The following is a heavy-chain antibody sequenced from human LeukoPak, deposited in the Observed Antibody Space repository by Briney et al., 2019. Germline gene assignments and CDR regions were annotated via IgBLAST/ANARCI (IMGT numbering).Heavy chain of an antibody. V-gene: IGHV3-23*01. CDR2: ISASGGST. CDR1: GFTFSTYA. CDR3: ARSTTVNTYYGMDV. J-gene: IGHJ6*02. Sequence: GGSLRLSCAVSGFTFSTYAMSWVRQAPGKGLEWVSSISASGGSTYYADSVKGRFTISRDNSKNTLYLQMNSLRAEDTAVYYCARSTTVNTYYGMDVWGQGTTVTVSS. D-gene: IGHD4-17*01.